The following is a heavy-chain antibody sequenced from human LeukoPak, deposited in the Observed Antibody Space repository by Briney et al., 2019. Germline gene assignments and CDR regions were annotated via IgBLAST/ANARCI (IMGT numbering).Heavy chain of an antibody. CDR1: GVSISSGDYS. V-gene: IGHV4-30-4*07. D-gene: IGHD1-26*01. Sequence: SETLSLTCAVSGVSISSGDYSWSWIRQPPGKGLEWIGNIYYSGSTYYNPSLKSRVTISVDTSKKQFSLKLSSVTAADTAFYYCARYIVSYPHDAFDIWGQGTMVTVSS. J-gene: IGHJ3*02. CDR2: IYYSGST. CDR3: ARYIVSYPHDAFDI.